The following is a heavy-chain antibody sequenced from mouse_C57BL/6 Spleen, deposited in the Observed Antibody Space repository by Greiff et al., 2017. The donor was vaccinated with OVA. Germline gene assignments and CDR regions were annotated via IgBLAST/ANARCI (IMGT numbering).Heavy chain of an antibody. J-gene: IGHJ4*01. CDR3: ARQYTTVVDYAMDY. CDR2: ISSGGSYT. CDR1: GFTFSSYG. V-gene: IGHV5-6*01. D-gene: IGHD1-1*01. Sequence: EVKLMESGGDLVKPGGSLKLSCAASGFTFSSYGMSWVRQTPDKRLEWVATISSGGSYTYYPDSVKGRFTISRDNAKNTLYLQMSSLKSEDTAMDYCARQYTTVVDYAMDYWGQGTSVTVSS.